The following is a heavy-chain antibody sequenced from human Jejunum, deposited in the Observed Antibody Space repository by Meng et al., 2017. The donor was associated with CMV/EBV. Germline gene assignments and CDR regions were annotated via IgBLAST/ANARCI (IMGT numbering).Heavy chain of an antibody. Sequence: SLKISCAASGFNFKDYWMDWVRQAPGRGVEWVANIRYEGGERYYVNSVEGRFFIYRDNARNTLYLQMNSLRGDDSAIYYCTRALDYWGQGTPVTVSS. J-gene: IGHJ4*02. CDR3: TRALDY. V-gene: IGHV3-7*04. CDR1: GFNFKDYW. CDR2: IRYEGGER.